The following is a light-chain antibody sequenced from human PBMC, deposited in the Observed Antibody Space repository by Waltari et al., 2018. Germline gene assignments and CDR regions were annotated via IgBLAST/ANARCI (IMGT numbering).Light chain of an antibody. CDR2: VAS. CDR3: QQYNNWPPLT. CDR1: QSVSSN. V-gene: IGKV3-15*01. J-gene: IGKJ4*01. Sequence: EIVMTQSPATLSVSPGERATLSCRASQSVSSNLAWYQQKPGHAPRLLIYVASTRATVSPARFSGSGSGTEFTLTISSLQSEDFAVYYCQQYNNWPPLTFGGGNKVEIK.